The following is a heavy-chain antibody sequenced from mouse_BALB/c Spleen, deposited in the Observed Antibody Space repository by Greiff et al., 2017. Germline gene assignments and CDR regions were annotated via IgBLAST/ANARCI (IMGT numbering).Heavy chain of an antibody. D-gene: IGHD2-10*02. CDR3: ARGYGFAY. CDR1: GFTFSDYY. V-gene: IGHV5-4*02. CDR2: ISDGGSYT. Sequence: EVMLVESGGGLVKPGGSLKLSCAASGFTFSDYYMYWVRQTPEKRLEWVATISDGGSYTYDPDSVKGRITISRDNAKNNLYLQMSSLEYEDTAMYYCARGYGFAYWGQGTPVTVSA. J-gene: IGHJ3*01.